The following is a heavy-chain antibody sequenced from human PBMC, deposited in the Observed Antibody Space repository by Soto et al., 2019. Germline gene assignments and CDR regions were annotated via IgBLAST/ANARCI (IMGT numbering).Heavy chain of an antibody. D-gene: IGHD2-15*01. CDR3: ARAGGDCSGGSCDYFDY. CDR1: GFTFSSYG. CDR2: IWYDGSNK. V-gene: IGHV3-33*01. Sequence: PVGSLRLSCAASGFTFSSYGMHWVRQAPGKGLEWVAVIWYDGSNKYYADSVKGRFTISRDNSKNTLYLQMNSLRAEDTAMYYCARAGGDCSGGSCDYFDYWGQGTLVTVSS. J-gene: IGHJ4*02.